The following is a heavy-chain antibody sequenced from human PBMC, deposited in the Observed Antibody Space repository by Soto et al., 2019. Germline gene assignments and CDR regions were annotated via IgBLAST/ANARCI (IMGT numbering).Heavy chain of an antibody. CDR2: ISSNGGST. D-gene: IGHD3-3*01. CDR3: VKGTLWSGYSPYYYYYYGMDV. V-gene: IGHV3-64D*06. Sequence: PGGSLRLSCSASGFTFSSYAMHWVRQAPGKGLEYVSAISSNGGSTYYADSVKGRFTISRDNSKNTLYLQMSSLRAEDTAVYYCVKGTLWSGYSPYYYYYYGMDVWGQGTTVTVSS. J-gene: IGHJ6*02. CDR1: GFTFSSYA.